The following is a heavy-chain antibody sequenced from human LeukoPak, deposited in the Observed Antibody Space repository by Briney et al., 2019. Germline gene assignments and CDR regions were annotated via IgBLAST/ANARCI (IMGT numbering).Heavy chain of an antibody. CDR1: GFSFSNYA. CDR3: ARGATASFDP. J-gene: IGHJ5*02. D-gene: IGHD5-12*01. Sequence: GGSLRLSCAASGFSFSNYAMSWVRQAPGKGLEWVSSISGSAITTYFADSVKGRFTISRDNSKNTVYLQMNSLRADDTAVYYCARGATASFDPWGQGTLVTVSS. V-gene: IGHV3-23*01. CDR2: ISGSAITT.